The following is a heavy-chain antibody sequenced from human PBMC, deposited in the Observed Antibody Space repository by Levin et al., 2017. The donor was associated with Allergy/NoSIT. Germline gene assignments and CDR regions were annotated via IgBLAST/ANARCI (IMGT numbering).Heavy chain of an antibody. J-gene: IGHJ6*02. CDR3: AKEAQEMATNFWYYYHYAMDV. D-gene: IGHD5-24*01. V-gene: IGHV3-74*01. CDR2: INSDGTIT. CDR1: GFTFSNYW. Sequence: GESLKISCAAGGFTFSNYWMHWVRQVPGKGLVWVSRINSDGTITTYADSAKGRFTISRDNAKHTLYLQMDSLRAEDTAIYFCAKEAQEMATNFWYYYHYAMDVWGQGTTVTVSS.